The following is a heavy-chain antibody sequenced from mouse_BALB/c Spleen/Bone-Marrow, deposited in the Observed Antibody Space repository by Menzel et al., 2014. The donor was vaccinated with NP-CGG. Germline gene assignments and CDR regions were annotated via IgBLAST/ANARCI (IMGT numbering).Heavy chain of an antibody. CDR3: ARSPGSSPAWFAY. CDR1: GYTFTSYY. J-gene: IGHJ3*01. Sequence: QVQLQQPGPELVKPGASVRISCKASGYTFTSYYIHWVKQRPGQGLEWIGWIYPGNVNTKYNEKFKGKATLTADKSSSKTYMKLSSLTSEDSAVYFCARSPGSSPAWFAYWGQGTLVTVSA. CDR2: IYPGNVNT. V-gene: IGHV1S56*01. D-gene: IGHD1-1*01.